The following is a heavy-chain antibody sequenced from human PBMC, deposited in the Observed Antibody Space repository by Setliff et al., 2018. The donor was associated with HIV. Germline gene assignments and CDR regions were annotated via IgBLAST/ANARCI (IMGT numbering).Heavy chain of an antibody. D-gene: IGHD2-2*01. Sequence: PSETLSLTCTVSGGSISSGGYYWSWLRQPAGKGLEWIGHMSASGSTNYNPSLKSRVSISVDTSKSQLSLKLSAVTAADAAVYYCARDGSTSWHYYYYMDVWGKGTTVTVSS. J-gene: IGHJ6*03. V-gene: IGHV4-61*09. CDR1: GGSISSGGYY. CDR3: ARDGSTSWHYYYYMDV. CDR2: MSASGST.